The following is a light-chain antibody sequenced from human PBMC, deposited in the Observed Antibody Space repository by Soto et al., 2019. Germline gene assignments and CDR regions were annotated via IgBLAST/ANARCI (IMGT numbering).Light chain of an antibody. V-gene: IGKV1-39*01. CDR1: ESVITY. CDR2: TAS. Sequence: DTQMTQSPSSLSASVGDRVTITCRASESVITYLNWYRQKPGKAPNLLIHTASTLESGVPTRFSGSGSGTDFTLTISSLQPEDFGIYYCQQSYSNPPTFGGGTKVEI. CDR3: QQSYSNPPT. J-gene: IGKJ4*01.